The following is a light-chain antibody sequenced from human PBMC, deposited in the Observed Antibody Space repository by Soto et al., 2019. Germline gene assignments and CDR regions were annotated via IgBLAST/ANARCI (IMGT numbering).Light chain of an antibody. CDR2: RAS. CDR1: QSISTY. V-gene: IGKV1-12*01. Sequence: DIQMTQSPSSLSASVGDRVTISCRASQSISTYLNWYQQKPGTAPKLLIYRASSLQSGVPSRFSGSGSGTDFTLTISSLQPEDFATYYCQQANSFPHTFGGGTKVDIK. CDR3: QQANSFPHT. J-gene: IGKJ4*01.